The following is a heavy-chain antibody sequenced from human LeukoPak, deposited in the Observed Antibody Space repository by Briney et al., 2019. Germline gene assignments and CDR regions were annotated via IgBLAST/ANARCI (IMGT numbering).Heavy chain of an antibody. Sequence: SETLSLTCAVYGVSFSGYYWSWIRQPPGKGLEWIGEINHSGSTNYNPSLKSRVTISVDTSKNQFSLKLSSVTAADTAVYYCARRGDGTTGTKLLSFDYWGQGTLVTVSS. CDR2: INHSGST. V-gene: IGHV4-34*01. J-gene: IGHJ4*02. D-gene: IGHD1-1*01. CDR1: GVSFSGYY. CDR3: ARRGDGTTGTKLLSFDY.